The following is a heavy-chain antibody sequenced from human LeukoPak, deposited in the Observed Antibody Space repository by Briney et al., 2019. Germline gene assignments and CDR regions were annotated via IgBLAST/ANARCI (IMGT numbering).Heavy chain of an antibody. J-gene: IGHJ6*04. V-gene: IGHV1-69*06. D-gene: IGHD2-15*01. CDR1: GGTFSSYA. CDR3: ARGVVAATLMEYYYYGMDV. Sequence: SVKVSCEASGGTFSSYAISWVRQAPGQGLEWMGGIIPIFGTANYAQKFQGRVTITADKSTSTAYMELSSLRSEDTAVYYCARGVVAATLMEYYYYGMDVWGKGTTVTVSS. CDR2: IIPIFGTA.